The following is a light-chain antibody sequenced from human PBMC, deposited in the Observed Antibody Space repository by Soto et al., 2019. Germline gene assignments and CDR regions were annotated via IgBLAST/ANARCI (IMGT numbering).Light chain of an antibody. CDR1: SSDVGGYNY. V-gene: IGLV2-14*01. Sequence: QSALTQPASVSGSPGQSITISCTGTSSDVGGYNYVSWYQQHPGKAPKLMIYDVSNRPSGVSNRFSGSKSGNTASLTICGLQAEDEADYYCSSYTSSSTYVFGTRTKLTLL. CDR2: DVS. CDR3: SSYTSSSTYV. J-gene: IGLJ1*01.